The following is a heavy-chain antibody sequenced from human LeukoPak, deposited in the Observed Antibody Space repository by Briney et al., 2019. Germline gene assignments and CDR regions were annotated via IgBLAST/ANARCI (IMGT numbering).Heavy chain of an antibody. D-gene: IGHD2-21*01. Sequence: PGGSLRLSCAASGFTFSSYAMSWVCQAPGKGLEWMGGFDPEDGETIYAQKFQGRVTMTEDTSTDTAYMELSSLRSEDTAVYYCATLISGGYYMDVWGKGTTVTVSS. CDR1: GFTFSSYA. CDR2: FDPEDGET. CDR3: ATLISGGYYMDV. J-gene: IGHJ6*03. V-gene: IGHV1-24*01.